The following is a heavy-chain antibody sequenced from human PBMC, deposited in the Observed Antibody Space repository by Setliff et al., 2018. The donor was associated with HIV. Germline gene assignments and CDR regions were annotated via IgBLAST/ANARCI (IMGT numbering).Heavy chain of an antibody. V-gene: IGHV1-2*02. D-gene: IGHD1-26*01. CDR3: ARSPDPYSGTTDY. Sequence: GASVKVSCKASADTFTNCLINWVRQAPGQGLEWMGWINTDSGTPTYAQKFQGRVTVTRDTSINTAYMELSSLRYDDTAIYYCARSPDPYSGTTDYWGQGTLVTVSS. CDR2: INTDSGTP. CDR1: ADTFTNCL. J-gene: IGHJ4*02.